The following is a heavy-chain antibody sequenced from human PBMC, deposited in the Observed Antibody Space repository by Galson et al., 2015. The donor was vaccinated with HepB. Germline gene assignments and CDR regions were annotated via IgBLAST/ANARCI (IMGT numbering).Heavy chain of an antibody. J-gene: IGHJ6*02. CDR2: IYPGDSDT. CDR1: GYSFNTYW. Sequence: QSGAEVKMPGESLKISCTASGYSFNTYWIGWVRQMPEKGLEWMGIIYPGDSDTRYSPSFQGHVTISADKSISTAYLQWSSLKASDTAMYYCARHRPYYGMDVWGQGTTVTVSS. V-gene: IGHV5-51*01. CDR3: ARHRPYYGMDV.